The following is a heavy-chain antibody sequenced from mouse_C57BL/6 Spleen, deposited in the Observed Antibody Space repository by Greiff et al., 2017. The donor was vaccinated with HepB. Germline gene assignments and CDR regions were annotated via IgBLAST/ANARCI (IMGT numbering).Heavy chain of an antibody. J-gene: IGHJ1*03. Sequence: VQLQQSGAELARPGASVKMSCKASGYTFTSYTMHWVKQRPGQGLEWIGYINPSSGYTKYNQKFKDKATLTADKSSSTAYMQLSSLTSEDSAVYYCANYYGSSLWYFDVWGTGTTVTVSS. D-gene: IGHD1-1*01. V-gene: IGHV1-4*01. CDR3: ANYYGSSLWYFDV. CDR2: INPSSGYT. CDR1: GYTFTSYT.